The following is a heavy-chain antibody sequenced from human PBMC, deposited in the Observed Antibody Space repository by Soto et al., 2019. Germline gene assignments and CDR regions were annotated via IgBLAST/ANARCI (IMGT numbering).Heavy chain of an antibody. V-gene: IGHV3-23*01. J-gene: IGHJ4*02. CDR3: AKVRGRITIFGVVTLYPPYYFAY. CDR1: GFTFSSYA. CDR2: ISGSGGST. D-gene: IGHD3-3*01. Sequence: GGSLRLSCAASGFTFSSYAMSWVRQAPGEGLEWVSAISGSGGSTYYADSVKGRFTISRDNSKNTLYLQMNSLRAEDTAVYYCAKVRGRITIFGVVTLYPPYYFAYWGQGSLVTVSS.